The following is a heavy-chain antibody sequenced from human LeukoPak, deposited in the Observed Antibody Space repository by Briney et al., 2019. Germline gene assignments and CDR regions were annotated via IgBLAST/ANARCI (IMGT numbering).Heavy chain of an antibody. CDR2: ISAYNGNT. CDR3: ARAGVMVATNYYGMDV. Sequence: ASVKVSCKASGYTFTGYYMHWVRQAPGQGLEWMGWISAYNGNTNYAQKLQGRVTMTTDTSTSTAYMELRSLRSDDTAVYYCARAGVMVATNYYGMDVWGQGTTVTVSS. J-gene: IGHJ6*02. CDR1: GYTFTGYY. D-gene: IGHD5-12*01. V-gene: IGHV1-18*04.